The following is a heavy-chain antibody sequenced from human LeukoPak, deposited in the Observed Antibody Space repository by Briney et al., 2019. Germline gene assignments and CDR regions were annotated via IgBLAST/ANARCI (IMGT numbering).Heavy chain of an antibody. V-gene: IGHV3-7*03. D-gene: IGHD5-18*01. Sequence: GGSLRLSCAVSGFNSSTYWMTWVRQAPGRGLEWVANIKQDGSEKYYVDSVKGRFTISRDNAKDALSLQMNSLRAEDTGVYYCAKDSGWIQFIDWGQGTPVTVSS. CDR1: GFNSSTYW. CDR3: AKDSGWIQFID. J-gene: IGHJ4*02. CDR2: IKQDGSEK.